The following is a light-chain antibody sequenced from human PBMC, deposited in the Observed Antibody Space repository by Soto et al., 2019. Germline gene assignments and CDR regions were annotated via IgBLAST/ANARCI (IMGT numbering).Light chain of an antibody. V-gene: IGKV1-39*01. CDR2: AAS. J-gene: IGKJ1*01. CDR3: QQSYSTPRT. CDR1: QSISNY. Sequence: IRMTQSPSSFSASTGDRVSITFRASQSISNYLNWYQQKPGKAPKLLSYAASSLQGGVPSRFSGSGSGTDFTLTISRLQPEDFATYYCQQSYSTPRTFGQGTKVDIK.